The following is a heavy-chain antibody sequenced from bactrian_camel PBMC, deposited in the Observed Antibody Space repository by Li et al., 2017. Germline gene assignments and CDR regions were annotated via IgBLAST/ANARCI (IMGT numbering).Heavy chain of an antibody. CDR1: GTQIMHC. Sequence: HVQLVESGGGSVEAGGSLTLSCAASGTQIMHCMAWFRQAPGKSREGVACINTDTGSKFYADSVKGRFTISGDNAKNTVVLQMDSLRPEDTSMYYCALGVRLAFGSRPDSYVYWGQGTQVTVS. V-gene: IGHV3S1*01. CDR3: ALGVRLAFGSRPDSYVY. D-gene: IGHD3*01. CDR2: INTDTGSK. J-gene: IGHJ4*01.